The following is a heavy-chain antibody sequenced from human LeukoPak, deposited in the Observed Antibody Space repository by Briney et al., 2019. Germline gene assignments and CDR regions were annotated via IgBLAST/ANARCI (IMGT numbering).Heavy chain of an antibody. CDR3: ASVTIFGVVIGRFDP. CDR2: IIPIFGTA. V-gene: IGHV1-69*13. Sequence: SVKVSCKASGGTFSSYAISWVRQAPGQGLEWMGGIIPIFGTANYAQKFQGRVTITADESTSTAYMELSSLRSEDTAVYYCASVTIFGVVIGRFDPWGQGTLVTVSS. CDR1: GGTFSSYA. D-gene: IGHD3-3*01. J-gene: IGHJ5*02.